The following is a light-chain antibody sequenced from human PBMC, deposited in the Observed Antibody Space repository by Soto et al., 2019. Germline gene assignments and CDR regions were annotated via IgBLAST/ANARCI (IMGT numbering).Light chain of an antibody. CDR3: SSYTSSSTLDVV. V-gene: IGLV2-14*01. J-gene: IGLJ2*01. CDR2: DVS. CDR1: SSDVGGYNY. Sequence: QSVLTQPASVSGSPGQSITISCTGTSSDVGGYNYVSWYQQHPGKAPKLMIYDVSNRPSGVSNRSSGSKSGNTASLTISGLQAEDEADYYCSSYTSSSTLDVVFGGGTKLTVL.